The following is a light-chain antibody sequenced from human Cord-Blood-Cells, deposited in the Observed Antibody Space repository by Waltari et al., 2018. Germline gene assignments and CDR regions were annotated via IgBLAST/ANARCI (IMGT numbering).Light chain of an antibody. CDR1: SSDVGGYNY. Sequence: QSALTQPRSVSGSPGQSVTISCTGTSSDVGGYNYVSWYQQPPGKAPTLMLYDVSKRPSGVPDRFSGSKSGNTASLTISGLQAEDEADYYCCSYAGSYTLVFGGGTKLTVL. V-gene: IGLV2-11*01. CDR2: DVS. CDR3: CSYAGSYTLV. J-gene: IGLJ2*01.